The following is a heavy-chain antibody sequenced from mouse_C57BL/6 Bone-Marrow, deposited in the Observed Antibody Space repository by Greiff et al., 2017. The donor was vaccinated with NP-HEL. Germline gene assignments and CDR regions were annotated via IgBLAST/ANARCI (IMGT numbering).Heavy chain of an antibody. J-gene: IGHJ4*01. CDR2: IWSGGST. D-gene: IGHD2-5*01. CDR3: ASAYYSTPYAMDY. Sequence: VQLVESGPGLVQPSQSLSITCTVSGFSLTSYGVHWVRQSPGKGLEWLGVIWSGGSTDYNAAFISRLSISKDNSKSQVFFKMNSLQADDTAIYYCASAYYSTPYAMDYWGQGTAVTVSS. CDR1: GFSLTSYG. V-gene: IGHV2-2*01.